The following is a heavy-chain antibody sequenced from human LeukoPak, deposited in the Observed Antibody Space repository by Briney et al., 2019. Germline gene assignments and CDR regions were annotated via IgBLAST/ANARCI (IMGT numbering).Heavy chain of an antibody. CDR3: ARDRQWLVGPYYYYYGMDV. J-gene: IGHJ6*02. CDR2: ISAYNGNT. Sequence: ASVKVSCKASRYTFTSYGISWVRQAPGQGLEWMGWISAYNGNTNYAQKLQGRVTMTTDTSTSTAYMELRSLRSDDTAVYYCARDRQWLVGPYYYYYGMDVWGQGTTVTVSS. V-gene: IGHV1-18*01. CDR1: RYTFTSYG. D-gene: IGHD6-19*01.